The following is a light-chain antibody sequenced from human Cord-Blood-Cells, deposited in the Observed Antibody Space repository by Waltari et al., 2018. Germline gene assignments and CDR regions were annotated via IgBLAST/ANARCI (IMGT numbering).Light chain of an antibody. CDR2: DAS. CDR3: QQYDNLPRT. CDR1: QDISNY. Sequence: DIQMTQSPYSLSASVGDRVTITCQASQDISNYLNWYQQKPGKAPKLLIYDASNLETGVPSRFSVSGSGTYFTFTISSLQPEDIATYYCQQYDNLPRTFGQGTKVEIK. J-gene: IGKJ1*01. V-gene: IGKV1-33*01.